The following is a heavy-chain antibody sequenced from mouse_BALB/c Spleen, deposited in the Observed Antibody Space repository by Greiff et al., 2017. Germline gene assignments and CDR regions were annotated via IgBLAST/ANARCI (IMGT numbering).Heavy chain of an antibody. J-gene: IGHJ4*01. Sequence: QVQLQQSGAELARPGASVKMSCKASGYTFTSYTMHWVKQRPGHGLEWIGYINPSSGYTNYNQKFKDKATLTADKSSSTAYMQLSSLTSEDSAVYYCARGGYYGSREDYYAMDYWGQGTSVTVSS. CDR1: GYTFTSYT. D-gene: IGHD1-1*01. CDR2: INPSSGYT. V-gene: IGHV1-4*01. CDR3: ARGGYYGSREDYYAMDY.